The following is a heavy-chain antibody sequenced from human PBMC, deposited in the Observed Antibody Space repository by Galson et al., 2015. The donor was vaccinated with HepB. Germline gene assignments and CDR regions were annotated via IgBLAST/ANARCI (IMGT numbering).Heavy chain of an antibody. CDR2: ISSSSNTI. D-gene: IGHD6-13*01. CDR1: GFTFSSYS. CDR3: ASKQYGYNTNWYAAGY. J-gene: IGHJ4*02. Sequence: SLRLSCAASGFTFSSYSMNWVRQAPGKGLEWVSYISSSSNTIYYADSVKGRFTISRDNAKDLLFLQMNSLRDEDTAVYYCASKQYGYNTNWYAAGYWGQGTLVTVSS. V-gene: IGHV3-48*02.